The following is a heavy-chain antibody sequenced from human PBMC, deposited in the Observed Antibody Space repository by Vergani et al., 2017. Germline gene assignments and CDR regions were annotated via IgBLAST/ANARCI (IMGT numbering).Heavy chain of an antibody. D-gene: IGHD6-13*01. V-gene: IGHV1-2*02. Sequence: QVQLVQSGAEVKKPGASVKVSCKASGYTFTGYYMHWVRQAPGQGLEWMGWINSNSGGTNYAQKFQGRVTMTRDTSISTAYMELSRLRSDDTAVYYCARMSSSSWYSFDAFDIWGQGTMVTVSS. CDR1: GYTFTGYY. CDR3: ARMSSSSWYSFDAFDI. CDR2: INSNSGGT. J-gene: IGHJ3*02.